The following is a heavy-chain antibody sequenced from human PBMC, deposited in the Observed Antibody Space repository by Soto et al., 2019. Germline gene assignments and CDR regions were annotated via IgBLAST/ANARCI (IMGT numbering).Heavy chain of an antibody. CDR1: EYTFTSYT. V-gene: IGHV1-3*01. Sequence: QVQVLQSGAEVKKPGASVKVSCKASEYTFTSYTMHWVRQAPGQRLEWMGWINGGNGNTKYSQKFQGRVTINRDTSASTAYMELSSLRSDDTAVYYCARELQGLYYFDYLGQGTMVTVSS. CDR3: ARELQGLYYFDY. J-gene: IGHJ4*02. CDR2: INGGNGNT. D-gene: IGHD4-4*01.